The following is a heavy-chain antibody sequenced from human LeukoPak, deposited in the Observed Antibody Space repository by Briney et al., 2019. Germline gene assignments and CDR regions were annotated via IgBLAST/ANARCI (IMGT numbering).Heavy chain of an antibody. D-gene: IGHD3-10*01. J-gene: IGHJ6*04. CDR2: IKSKTDGGTT. CDR3: TTDPMVRHYYYGMDV. CDR1: GFTFNHAW. Sequence: PGGSLRLSCAASGFTFNHAWMSWVRQAPGKGLEWVGRIKSKTDGGTTDYAAPVKGRFTISRDDSKNTLYLQMNSLKTEDTAVYYCTTDPMVRHYYYGMDVWGKGTTVTVSS. V-gene: IGHV3-15*01.